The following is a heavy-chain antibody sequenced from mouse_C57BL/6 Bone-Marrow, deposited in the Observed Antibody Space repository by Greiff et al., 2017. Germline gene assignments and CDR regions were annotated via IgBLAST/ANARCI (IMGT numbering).Heavy chain of an antibody. J-gene: IGHJ2*01. Sequence: QVQLQQPGAELVKPGASVKLSCKASGYTFTSYWMHWVKQRPGQGLEWIGMIHPNSGSTHYNEKFKSKATLTVDKSSSTAYMQLSSLTSEDSAVYYCASSPPYYFDYWGQGTPLTVSA. CDR3: ASSPPYYFDY. CDR1: GYTFTSYW. CDR2: IHPNSGST. V-gene: IGHV1-64*01.